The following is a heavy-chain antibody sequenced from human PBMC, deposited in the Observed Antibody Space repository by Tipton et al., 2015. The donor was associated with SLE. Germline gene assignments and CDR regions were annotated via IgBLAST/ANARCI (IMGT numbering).Heavy chain of an antibody. Sequence: LRLSCSIYGGSFGGYYWSWIRQPPGKGLEWIGSISYGGRNYYNPSLKSRVTISEDTPKNQFSLKLTSVTAADTAVYYCVRDKRYFDSPVKYWGQGILVTVSS. CDR2: ISYGGRN. J-gene: IGHJ4*02. CDR1: GGSFGGYY. D-gene: IGHD3-9*01. CDR3: VRDKRYFDSPVKY. V-gene: IGHV4-34*01.